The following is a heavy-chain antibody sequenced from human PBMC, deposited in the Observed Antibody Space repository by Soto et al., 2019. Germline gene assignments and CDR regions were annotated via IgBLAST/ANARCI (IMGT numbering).Heavy chain of an antibody. J-gene: IGHJ6*02. CDR2: IGAARDP. Sequence: GGSLRLSCATSGFTFSNFDMHWVRQVPGKGLEWVSAIGAARDPYYLGSVKGRFTISRENAKNSVYLQMNDLRAGDSAVYYCARAYTGRLPRRADYYYAMDVWGQGTTVTVSS. D-gene: IGHD2-2*02. CDR3: ARAYTGRLPRRADYYYAMDV. V-gene: IGHV3-13*05. CDR1: GFTFSNFD.